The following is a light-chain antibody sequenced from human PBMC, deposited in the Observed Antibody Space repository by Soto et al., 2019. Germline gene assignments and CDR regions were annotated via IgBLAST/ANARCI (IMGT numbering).Light chain of an antibody. CDR3: SSYTSSSTLPYG. CDR1: SSDVGGYNY. V-gene: IGLV2-14*01. J-gene: IGLJ1*01. Sequence: QSVLTQPASVSGSPGQSITISCTGTSSDVGGYNYVSWYQQHPGKAPKLMIYDVSNRPSGFSNRFSGSKSGNTASLTISGLQAEDEADYYCSSYTSSSTLPYGFGTGTKVTVL. CDR2: DVS.